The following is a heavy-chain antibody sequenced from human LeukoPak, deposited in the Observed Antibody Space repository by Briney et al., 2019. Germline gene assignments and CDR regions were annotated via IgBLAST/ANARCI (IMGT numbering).Heavy chain of an antibody. CDR3: ARLDGSGTYWIPFDY. Sequence: GESLKISCKASGYRFTTDYIGWVRQMPGKGLEWMGIIYPDDSETNYSPSLQGQVSMSVDKSITTAYLQWSSLKASDTAMYYCARLDGSGTYWIPFDYWGQGALVTVST. V-gene: IGHV5-51*01. D-gene: IGHD3-10*01. J-gene: IGHJ4*02. CDR2: IYPDDSET. CDR1: GYRFTTDY.